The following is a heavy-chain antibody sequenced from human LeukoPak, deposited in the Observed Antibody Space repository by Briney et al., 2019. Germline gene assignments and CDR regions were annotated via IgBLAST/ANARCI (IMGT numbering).Heavy chain of an antibody. CDR3: ARRIPPTYYYDSSGYYSYYYYYMDV. J-gene: IGHJ6*03. D-gene: IGHD3-22*01. V-gene: IGHV1-18*01. CDR1: GYTFTSYG. CDR2: ISAYNGNT. Sequence: GASVKVSCKASGYTFTSYGISLVRQAPGQGLEGMGWISAYNGNTNYAQKLQGRVTMTTDTSTSTAYMELRSLRSDDTAVYYCARRIPPTYYYDSSGYYSYYYYYMDVWGKGTTVTVSS.